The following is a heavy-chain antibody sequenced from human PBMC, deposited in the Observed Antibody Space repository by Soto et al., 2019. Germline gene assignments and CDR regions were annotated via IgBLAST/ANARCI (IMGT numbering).Heavy chain of an antibody. Sequence: ASVKVSRKASVYRFKSDQIYRVRQAPGQRLECMGWINISNGNTEYSQNFQGRVTMTRDTSASTTYMELSSMRSEDTAVYYCARDTHSTLVTTLDFWGQGTPVTVSS. D-gene: IGHD4-17*01. CDR1: VYRFKSDQ. CDR3: ARDTHSTLVTTLDF. J-gene: IGHJ4*02. V-gene: IGHV1-3*04. CDR2: INISNGNT.